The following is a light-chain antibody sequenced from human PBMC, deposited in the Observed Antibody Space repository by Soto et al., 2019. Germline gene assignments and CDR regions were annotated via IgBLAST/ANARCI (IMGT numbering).Light chain of an antibody. J-gene: IGKJ1*01. CDR2: AAS. Sequence: DIQMTQSPTSLSASVGDRVTITCRASQSISSYLNWYQQKPGKAPKLLICAASSLQSGVPSRFSASGSGTDFTLTISNLQPEDFASYYCQQSYSTPRTFGQGTKVEIK. CDR1: QSISSY. V-gene: IGKV1-39*01. CDR3: QQSYSTPRT.